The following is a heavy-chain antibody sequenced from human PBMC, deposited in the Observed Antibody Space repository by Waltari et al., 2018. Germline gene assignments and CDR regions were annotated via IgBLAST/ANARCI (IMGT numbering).Heavy chain of an antibody. CDR2: INNDGSII. CDR3: LNYDFDS. V-gene: IGHV3-74*01. Sequence: DVQVVESGGGLVRPGGSRRLSCTGSGVNFSNYFIHWVRQPPGKGPVWVARINNDGSIINYADSVKGRFTISRDNAKSTVYLQMNNLRGEDTALYYCLNYDFDSWGQGTLVTVSS. CDR1: GVNFSNYF. D-gene: IGHD1-7*01. J-gene: IGHJ4*02.